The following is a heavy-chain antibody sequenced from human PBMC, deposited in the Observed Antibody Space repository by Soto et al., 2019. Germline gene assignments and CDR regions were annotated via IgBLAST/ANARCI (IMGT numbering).Heavy chain of an antibody. CDR1: GFTFSSYG. Sequence: PVGSLRLSCAASGFTFSSYGMHWVRQAPGKGLEWVAVISYDGSNKYYADSVKGRFTISRDNSKNTLYLQMNSLRAEDTAVYYCAKDYHEYYYYGMDVWGQGTTVTVSS. CDR3: AKDYHEYYYYGMDV. D-gene: IGHD2-2*01. J-gene: IGHJ6*02. CDR2: ISYDGSNK. V-gene: IGHV3-30*18.